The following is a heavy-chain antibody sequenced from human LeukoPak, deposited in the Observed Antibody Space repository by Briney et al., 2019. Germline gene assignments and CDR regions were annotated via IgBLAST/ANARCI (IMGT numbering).Heavy chain of an antibody. CDR1: GYTFTGYY. J-gene: IGHJ4*02. D-gene: IGHD2-15*01. Sequence: GASVKVSCKASGYTFTGYYMHWVRQAPGQGLEWMGRINSNSGGTDYAQKFQGRVTMTRGTSVSTAYMELSRLRFDDTALYYCARGEYGGNFDFWGQGTLVTVSS. CDR2: INSNSGGT. CDR3: ARGEYGGNFDF. V-gene: IGHV1-2*06.